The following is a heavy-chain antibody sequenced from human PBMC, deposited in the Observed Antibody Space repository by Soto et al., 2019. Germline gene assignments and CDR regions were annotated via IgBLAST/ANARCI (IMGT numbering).Heavy chain of an antibody. CDR3: ARERTVAGTDY. V-gene: IGHV1-8*01. J-gene: IGHJ4*02. D-gene: IGHD6-19*01. Sequence: QVQLVQSGAEVKKPGASVKVSCKASGYTFTSYDINWVRQATGQGLEWMGWMNPNSGNTGYAQKFQGRVTMTRNTSISKAYMERSSLSSEDTDVSYCARERTVAGTDYWGQGTLVTVSS. CDR2: MNPNSGNT. CDR1: GYTFTSYD.